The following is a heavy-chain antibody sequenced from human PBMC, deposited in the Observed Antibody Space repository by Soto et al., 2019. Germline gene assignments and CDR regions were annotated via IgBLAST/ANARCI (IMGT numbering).Heavy chain of an antibody. CDR2: ISGSGGST. J-gene: IGHJ4*02. V-gene: IGHV3-23*01. Sequence: EVQLLESGGGLVQPGGSLRLSCAASGFTFSSYAMSWVRQAPGKGLEWVSAISGSGGSTYYADSVKGRFTISRDNSKNTLYLQINSLRAEDTAVYYCAKTKWPVRGGSDYWGQGTLVTVSS. CDR1: GFTFSSYA. CDR3: AKTKWPVRGGSDY. D-gene: IGHD3-10*02.